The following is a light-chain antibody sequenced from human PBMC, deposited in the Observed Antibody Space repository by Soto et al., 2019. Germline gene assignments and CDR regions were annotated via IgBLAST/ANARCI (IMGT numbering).Light chain of an antibody. Sequence: DIQMTQSPSTLSASVGDRVTITCRASQSISSWLAWYQQKPGKAPKLLIYKASSLESGAPSRFSGSGSGTEFTLTINGLQPDDFASYYCQHFRSFPITVGQGTRLETK. CDR1: QSISSW. V-gene: IGKV1-5*03. CDR2: KAS. J-gene: IGKJ5*01. CDR3: QHFRSFPIT.